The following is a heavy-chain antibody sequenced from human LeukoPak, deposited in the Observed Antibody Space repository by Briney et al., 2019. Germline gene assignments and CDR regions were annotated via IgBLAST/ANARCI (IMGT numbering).Heavy chain of an antibody. CDR3: ARGGAAMAYY. Sequence: SGGSLRLSCSASGFTFSSYWMHWVRQAPGKGPVWVSRINSDGSSTSYADSVKGRFTISRDNAKNTLYLQMNSLRAEDTAVYYCARGGAAMAYYWGQGTLVTVSS. D-gene: IGHD5-18*01. CDR1: GFTFSSYW. CDR2: INSDGSST. J-gene: IGHJ4*02. V-gene: IGHV3-74*01.